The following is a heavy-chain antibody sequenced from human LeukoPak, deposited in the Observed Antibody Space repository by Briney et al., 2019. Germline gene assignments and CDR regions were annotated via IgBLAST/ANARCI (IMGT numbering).Heavy chain of an antibody. V-gene: IGHV3-21*01. D-gene: IGHD6-6*01. J-gene: IGHJ5*01. CDR2: ISSSSSYI. CDR1: GFTFSGYS. CDR3: ARGSSNVAARNNWFGS. Sequence: GGSLRLSCAASGFTFSGYSMNWVRQAPGKGLEWVSSISSSSSYIYYADSVKGRFTISRDNAMNSLYLQMNSLRAEDTAVYYCARGSSNVAARNNWFGSWGQGTLVIVSS.